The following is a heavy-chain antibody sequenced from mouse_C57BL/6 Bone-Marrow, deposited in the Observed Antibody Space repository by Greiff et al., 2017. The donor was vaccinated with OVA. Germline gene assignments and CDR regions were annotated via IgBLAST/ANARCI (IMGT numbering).Heavy chain of an antibody. Sequence: QVQLKQPGAELVRPGTSVKLSCKASGYTFTSYWMHWVKQRPGQGLEWIGVIDPSDSYTTYNQKFKGKATLTVDTSSSTAYMQHSSLTSEDSAVSYCEPLDSSGSGYYIDYWGQGTTLTVSS. D-gene: IGHD3-2*01. J-gene: IGHJ2*01. CDR1: GYTFTSYW. CDR2: IDPSDSYT. CDR3: EPLDSSGSGYYIDY. V-gene: IGHV1-59*01.